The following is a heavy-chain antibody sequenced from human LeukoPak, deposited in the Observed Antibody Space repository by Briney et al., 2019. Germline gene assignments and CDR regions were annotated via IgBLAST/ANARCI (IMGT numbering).Heavy chain of an antibody. V-gene: IGHV3-33*01. CDR1: GFSLSNYG. J-gene: IGHJ6*03. CDR3: ARDHRPEIQYYYMDV. D-gene: IGHD1-14*01. CDR2: LLYDGNTK. Sequence: GGSLRLSCAASGFSLSNYGMRWVRQAPGKGLEWVAALLYDGNTKHYADSVKGRFTISRDISKNTFYLQMNSLTAEDTAVYYCARDHRPEIQYYYMDVWGKGTTVAVSS.